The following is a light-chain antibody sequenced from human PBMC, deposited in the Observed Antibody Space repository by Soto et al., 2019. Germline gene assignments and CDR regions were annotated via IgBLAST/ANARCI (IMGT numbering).Light chain of an antibody. CDR1: QSVSRY. CDR2: DAS. CDR3: QQRSNWPLT. Sequence: EIVLTQSPATLSLSPGERATLSCRASQSVSRYLAWYQQKPGQAPRPLMYDASNRATGIPGRFSGSGSGTDFTLTISSLEPEDFAVYYCQQRSNWPLTFGGGTKVEIK. V-gene: IGKV3-11*01. J-gene: IGKJ4*01.